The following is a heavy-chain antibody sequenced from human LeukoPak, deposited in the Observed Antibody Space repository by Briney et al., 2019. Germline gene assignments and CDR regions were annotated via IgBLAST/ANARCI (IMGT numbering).Heavy chain of an antibody. CDR1: GGSISSSNW. J-gene: IGHJ3*02. Sequence: NPSETLSLTCAVSGGSISSSNWWSWVRQPPGKGLEWIGEIYHSGSTNYNPSLKSRVTISVDKSKNQFSLKLSSVTAADTAVYYCARDRDYYDSSGYWVGAFDIWGQGTMVTVSS. CDR3: ARDRDYYDSSGYWVGAFDI. CDR2: IYHSGST. V-gene: IGHV4-4*02. D-gene: IGHD3-22*01.